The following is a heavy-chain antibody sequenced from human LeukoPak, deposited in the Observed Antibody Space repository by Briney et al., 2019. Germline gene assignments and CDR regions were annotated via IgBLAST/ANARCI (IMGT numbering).Heavy chain of an antibody. J-gene: IGHJ3*02. CDR2: IYYSGST. CDR1: GGSVSSGSYY. Sequence: PSETLSLTCTVSGGSVSSGSYYWSWIRQPPGKRLEWIGYIYYSGSTTYNPSLKSRVTIAVDTSKNQFSLKLSSVTAADTAVYYCARDVNLGYFDWLLSGPDAFDIWGQGTMVTVSS. V-gene: IGHV4-61*01. D-gene: IGHD3-9*01. CDR3: ARDVNLGYFDWLLSGPDAFDI.